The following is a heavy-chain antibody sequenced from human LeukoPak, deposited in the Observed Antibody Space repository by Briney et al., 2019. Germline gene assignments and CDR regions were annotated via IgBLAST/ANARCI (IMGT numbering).Heavy chain of an antibody. CDR2: IYYSGST. V-gene: IGHV4-39*01. D-gene: IGHD3-22*01. CDR3: ARHRDYYDSSGYHTIAFDY. Sequence: PSETLSLTCTVSGGSISSSSYYWGWICQPPGKGLEWIGSIYYSGSTYYNPSLKSRVTISVDTSKNQFSLKLSSVTAADTAVYYCARHRDYYDSSGYHTIAFDYWGQGTLVTVSS. CDR1: GGSISSSSYY. J-gene: IGHJ4*02.